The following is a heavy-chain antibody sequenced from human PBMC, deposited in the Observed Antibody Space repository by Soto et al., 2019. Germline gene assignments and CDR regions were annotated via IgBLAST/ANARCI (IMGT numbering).Heavy chain of an antibody. Sequence: GESLEISCKGSGYSFTSYWIGWVRQMPGKGLEWMGIIYPGDSDTRYSPSFQGQVTISADKSISTAYLQWSSLKASDTAMYYCARFLTYYYDSSGYYYFDYWGQGTLVTVSS. J-gene: IGHJ4*02. V-gene: IGHV5-51*01. CDR1: GYSFTSYW. D-gene: IGHD3-22*01. CDR3: ARFLTYYYDSSGYYYFDY. CDR2: IYPGDSDT.